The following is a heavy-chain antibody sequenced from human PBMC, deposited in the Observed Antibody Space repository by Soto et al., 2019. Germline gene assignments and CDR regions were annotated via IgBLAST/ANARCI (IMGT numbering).Heavy chain of an antibody. Sequence: QVQLVQSGAEVKKPGSSVKVSCKASGGTFRSYAISWVRQAPGQGLEWMGGIIPIFGTANYAQKFQGRVTITADESTSTAYMELSSLRSEDTAVYYCARAGKRRYCSSTSCYGNFDYWGQGTLVTVSS. V-gene: IGHV1-69*01. CDR1: GGTFRSYA. J-gene: IGHJ4*02. CDR2: IIPIFGTA. D-gene: IGHD2-2*01. CDR3: ARAGKRRYCSSTSCYGNFDY.